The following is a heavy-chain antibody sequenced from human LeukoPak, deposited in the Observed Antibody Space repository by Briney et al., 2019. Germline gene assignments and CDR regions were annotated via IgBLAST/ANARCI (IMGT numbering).Heavy chain of an antibody. CDR3: ARGHPYCGGDCYGFDI. V-gene: IGHV3-48*03. J-gene: IGHJ3*02. CDR1: GFTLSSYE. CDR2: ISSSGGTI. D-gene: IGHD2-21*02. Sequence: GGSLRLSCAASGFTLSSYEMNWVRQAPGKGLEWVSYISSSGGTIYFADSVKGRFTISRDNAKNSLYLQMHSLRAEDTAVYYCARGHPYCGGDCYGFDIWGQGTMVTVSS.